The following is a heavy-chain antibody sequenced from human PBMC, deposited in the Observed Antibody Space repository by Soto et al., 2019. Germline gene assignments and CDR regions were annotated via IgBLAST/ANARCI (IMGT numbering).Heavy chain of an antibody. J-gene: IGHJ4*02. D-gene: IGHD2-2*01. CDR3: ARGYCSSIGCSHYFDY. V-gene: IGHV1-2*02. CDR2: INPTTGGT. CDR1: GYTFTGNY. Sequence: QVQLVQSGAEVKKPGASVKVSCKASGYTFTGNYMHWVRQVPGQGLEWMALINPTTGGTNYAQKLQGRVTVAWDTSISTVYMELSRLTSDDTAIYYCARGYCSSIGCSHYFDYWGQGTLVTVSS.